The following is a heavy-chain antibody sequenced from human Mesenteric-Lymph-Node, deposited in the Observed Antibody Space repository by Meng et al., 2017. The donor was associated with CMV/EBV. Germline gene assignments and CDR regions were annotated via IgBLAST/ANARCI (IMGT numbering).Heavy chain of an antibody. CDR1: GFTFSSYA. V-gene: IGHV3-23*01. CDR2: IRGRGDTT. CDR3: AFSYYDSSGYPFYGMDV. Sequence: GESLKISCAASGFTFSSYAVTWVRQAPGKGLEWVSSIRGRGDTTYYADSVKGRFTISRDNSKNTLYLQMNSLRAEDTALYYCAFSYYDSSGYPFYGMDVWGQGTTVTVSS. D-gene: IGHD3-22*01. J-gene: IGHJ6*02.